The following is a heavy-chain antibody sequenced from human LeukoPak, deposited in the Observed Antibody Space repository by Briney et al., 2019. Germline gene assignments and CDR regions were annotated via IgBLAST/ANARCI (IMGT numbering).Heavy chain of an antibody. CDR1: GFTFDDYG. CDR3: ARDYGDYGFGQGGY. J-gene: IGHJ4*02. D-gene: IGHD4-17*01. Sequence: GGSLRLSCAASGFTFDDYGMSWVRQAPGKGLEWVSGINWNGGSTGYADSVEGRFTISRDNAKNSLYLQMNSLRAEDTALYYCARDYGDYGFGQGGYWGQGTLVTVSS. V-gene: IGHV3-20*04. CDR2: INWNGGST.